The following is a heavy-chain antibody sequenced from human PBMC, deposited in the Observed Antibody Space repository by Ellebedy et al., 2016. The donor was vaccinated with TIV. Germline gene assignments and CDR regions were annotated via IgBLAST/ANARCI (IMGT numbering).Heavy chain of an antibody. D-gene: IGHD3-16*01. CDR2: IKSKTDGGTT. V-gene: IGHV3-15*07. CDR1: GFTFLNAC. Sequence: GESLKISCAASGFTFLNACLPWVLPSPGKGLEWVGRIKSKTDGGTTDYAAPVKGRFTISRDDSKNTLYLQMNSLKTEDTAGDYCNKERRTGEEKAGDIWGQGTMVTVSS. J-gene: IGHJ3*02. CDR3: NKERRTGEEKAGDI.